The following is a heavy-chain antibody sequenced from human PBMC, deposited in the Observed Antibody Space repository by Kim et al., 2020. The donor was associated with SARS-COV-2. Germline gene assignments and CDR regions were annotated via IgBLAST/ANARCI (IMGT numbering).Heavy chain of an antibody. CDR1: GGSISSYY. CDR2: IYYSGST. CDR3: ARSPNRNLRLLWFGELLTFDP. D-gene: IGHD3-10*01. J-gene: IGHJ5*02. V-gene: IGHV4-59*08. Sequence: SETLSLTCTVSGGSISSYYWSWIRQPPGKGLEWIGYIYYSGSTNYNPSLKSRVTISVDTSKNQFSLKLSSVTAADTAVYYCARSPNRNLRLLWFGELLTFDPWGQGTLVTVSS.